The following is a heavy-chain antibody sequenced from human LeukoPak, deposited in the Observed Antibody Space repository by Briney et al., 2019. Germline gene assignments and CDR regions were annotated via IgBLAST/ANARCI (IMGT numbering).Heavy chain of an antibody. CDR2: IYGGGST. J-gene: IGHJ4*02. Sequence: GGSLRLSCAASGFTVSSNFMGWVRQAPGKGLEWVSVIYGGGSTFYADSVKGRFTISRDTSKNTLYLQMNSLRAEDTAVYYCASWPGGWYGEDSWGQGTLVTVSS. D-gene: IGHD6-19*01. CDR3: ASWPGGWYGEDS. CDR1: GFTVSSNF. V-gene: IGHV3-53*01.